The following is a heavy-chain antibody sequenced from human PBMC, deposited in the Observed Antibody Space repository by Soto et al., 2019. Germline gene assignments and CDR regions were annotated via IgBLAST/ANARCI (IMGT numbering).Heavy chain of an antibody. Sequence: QVQLVESGGGVVQPGRSLRLSCATSGFTFSTYDMHWVRQAPGKGLERVALISFTGSDKYYADSVKGRFTISRDTSKNTLYLQMNSLSAEDTGVYYCAKAVTETTTAMDVWGKGTTVTVSS. CDR1: GFTFSTYD. J-gene: IGHJ6*04. V-gene: IGHV3-30*18. CDR2: ISFTGSDK. D-gene: IGHD1-7*01. CDR3: AKAVTETTTAMDV.